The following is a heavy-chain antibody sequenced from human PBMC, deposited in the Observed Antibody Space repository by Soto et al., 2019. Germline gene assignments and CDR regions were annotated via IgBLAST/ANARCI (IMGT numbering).Heavy chain of an antibody. CDR1: GFTFSSYA. V-gene: IGHV3-30-3*01. D-gene: IGHD2-15*01. Sequence: PGGSLRLSCAASGFTFSSYAMHWVRQAPGKGLEWVAVISYDGSNKYYADSVKGRFTISRDNSKNTLYLQMNSLRAEDTAVYYCARAGPGYCSGGSCYSGNPPQFYYYYYMDVWGKGTTVTVSS. CDR3: ARAGPGYCSGGSCYSGNPPQFYYYYYMDV. J-gene: IGHJ6*03. CDR2: ISYDGSNK.